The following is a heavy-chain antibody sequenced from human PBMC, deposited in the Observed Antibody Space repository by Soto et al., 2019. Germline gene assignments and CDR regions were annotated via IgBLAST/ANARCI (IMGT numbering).Heavy chain of an antibody. J-gene: IGHJ6*02. CDR3: ARGVRGHYGKDV. V-gene: IGHV3-74*01. CDR2: INGDGTTT. Sequence: EVQLVESGGGLVQPGGSLRLSCAASGFTFNNYWIHWVRQAPGKGLMWVSRINGDGTTTNYADSVRGRFAISRDNAENKVYLQMNSLRAEDTALYYCARGVRGHYGKDVWGQGTTVTVSS. D-gene: IGHD3-10*01. CDR1: GFTFNNYW.